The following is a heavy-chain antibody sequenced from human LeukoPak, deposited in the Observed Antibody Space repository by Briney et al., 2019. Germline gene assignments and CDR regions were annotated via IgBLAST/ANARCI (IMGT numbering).Heavy chain of an antibody. CDR1: GGSISSSSYY. V-gene: IGHV4-39*01. Sequence: SETLYLTCTVSGGSISSSSYYWGWIRQPPGKGLEWIGSIYYSGSTYYNPSLKSRVTISVDTSKNQFSLKLSSVTAADTAVYYCARHYYYDSSGLDDAFDIWGQGTMVTVSS. D-gene: IGHD3-22*01. J-gene: IGHJ3*02. CDR2: IYYSGST. CDR3: ARHYYYDSSGLDDAFDI.